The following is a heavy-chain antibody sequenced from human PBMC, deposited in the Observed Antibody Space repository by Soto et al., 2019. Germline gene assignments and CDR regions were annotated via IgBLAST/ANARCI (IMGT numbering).Heavy chain of an antibody. D-gene: IGHD4-17*01. Sequence: EVQLVESGGGLVQPGRSLRLSCAASGFTFDDYDMHWVRQAPGKGLEWVSGISWNSGSIGYADSVKGRFTISRDNAKNSLYLQMNSLRAEDTALYYGAKAIPVTTGYADALDYWGQGTLVTVSS. CDR2: ISWNSGSI. CDR1: GFTFDDYD. V-gene: IGHV3-9*01. J-gene: IGHJ4*02. CDR3: AKAIPVTTGYADALDY.